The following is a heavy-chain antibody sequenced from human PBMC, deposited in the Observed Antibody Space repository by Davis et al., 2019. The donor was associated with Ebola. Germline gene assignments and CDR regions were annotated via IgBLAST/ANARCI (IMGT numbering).Heavy chain of an antibody. CDR2: ISSSSSTI. Sequence: GGSLRLSCAASGFTFSSYSMNWVRQAPGKGLEWVSYISSSSSTIYYADSVKGRFTISRDNAKNSLYLQMNSLRAEDTAVYYCARGRFLEWLSRNYYYGMDVWGQGTTV. V-gene: IGHV3-48*01. CDR1: GFTFSSYS. CDR3: ARGRFLEWLSRNYYYGMDV. J-gene: IGHJ6*02. D-gene: IGHD3-3*01.